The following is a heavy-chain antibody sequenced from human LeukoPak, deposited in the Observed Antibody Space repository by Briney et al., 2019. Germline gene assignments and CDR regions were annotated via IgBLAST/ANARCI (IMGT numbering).Heavy chain of an antibody. J-gene: IGHJ4*02. V-gene: IGHV4-59*01. CDR1: GGSISSYY. CDR3: AGGLGYCSGGSCAYFDY. Sequence: TSETLSLTCTVSGGSISSYYWSWMRQPPGKGLEWIEYIYYSGSTNYNPSLKSRVTISVDTSKNQFSLKLSSVTAADTAVYYCAGGLGYCSGGSCAYFDYWGQGTLVTVSS. D-gene: IGHD2-15*01. CDR2: IYYSGST.